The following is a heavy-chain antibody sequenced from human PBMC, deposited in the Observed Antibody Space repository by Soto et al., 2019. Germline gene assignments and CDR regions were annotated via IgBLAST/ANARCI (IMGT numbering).Heavy chain of an antibody. Sequence: SETLSLTCSVSGGSISRYYWSWIRQPPGKGLEWIGYAYYSGDTGYNPSLQSRVTVAVDTSKNQVSLKLTSVTAADTAVYYCARDRSTYGGGGTGEVKENWLDPWGKGALVNVSS. CDR2: AYYSGDT. V-gene: IGHV4-59*01. D-gene: IGHD2-8*01. CDR3: ARDRSTYGGGGTGEVKENWLDP. CDR1: GGSISRYY. J-gene: IGHJ5*02.